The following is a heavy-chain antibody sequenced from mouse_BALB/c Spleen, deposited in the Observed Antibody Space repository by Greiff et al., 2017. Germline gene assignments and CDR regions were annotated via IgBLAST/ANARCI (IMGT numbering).Heavy chain of an antibody. Sequence: EVHLVESGAELVKPGASVKLSCTASGFNITDTYMHWVKQRPEQGLEWIGRIDPANGNTKYDPKFQGKATITADTSSNTAYLQLSSLTSEDTAVYYCAKDDVAYWGQGTLVTVSA. D-gene: IGHD2-12*01. V-gene: IGHV14-3*02. CDR2: IDPANGNT. CDR3: AKDDVAY. CDR1: GFNITDTY. J-gene: IGHJ3*01.